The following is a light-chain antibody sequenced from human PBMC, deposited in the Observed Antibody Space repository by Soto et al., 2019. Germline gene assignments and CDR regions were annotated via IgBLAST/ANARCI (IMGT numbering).Light chain of an antibody. Sequence: DIQMTQSPSTLSASVGDRVTITCRASQSITSWLAWYQQKPGKAPKLLIYKASTLESGVPSRFSGSGSGTEFTLTISSLQPEDFATYYCQHYNSYSEAFGQGTKV. CDR1: QSITSW. J-gene: IGKJ1*01. CDR2: KAS. CDR3: QHYNSYSEA. V-gene: IGKV1-5*03.